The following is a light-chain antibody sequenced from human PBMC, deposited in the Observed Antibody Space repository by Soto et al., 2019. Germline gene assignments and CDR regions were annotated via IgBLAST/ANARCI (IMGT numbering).Light chain of an antibody. J-gene: IGLJ3*02. Sequence: QSVLTQPPSASASLGASVTLTCTLSSGYSNYKVDWYQQRPGKGPRFVMRVGTGGIVGSKGDGIPDRFSVLGSGLNRYLTIKNIQEEDESDYHCGADHGSGSNFFWVSGGGTKLTVL. V-gene: IGLV9-49*01. CDR2: VGTGGIVG. CDR1: SGYSNYK. CDR3: GADHGSGSNFFWV.